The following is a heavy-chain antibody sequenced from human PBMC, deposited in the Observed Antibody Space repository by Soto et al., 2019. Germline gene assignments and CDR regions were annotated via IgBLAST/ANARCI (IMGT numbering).Heavy chain of an antibody. V-gene: IGHV1-69*13. J-gene: IGHJ6*02. D-gene: IGHD3-3*01. Sequence: SVKVSCKASGGTFSSYAISWVRQAPGQGLEWMGGIIPILGTANYAQKFQGRVTITADESTSTAYMELSSLRSEDTAVYYCARGEGLRFLEWLFIFGMDVWGQGTTVTVSS. CDR3: ARGEGLRFLEWLFIFGMDV. CDR1: GGTFSSYA. CDR2: IIPILGTA.